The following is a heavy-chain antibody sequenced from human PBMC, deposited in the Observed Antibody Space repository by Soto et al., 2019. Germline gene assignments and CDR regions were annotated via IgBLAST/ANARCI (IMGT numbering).Heavy chain of an antibody. V-gene: IGHV4-31*03. Sequence: QVQLQESGPGLLKPSQTLYLTCTVSGGSILNGGHYVTWIRQHPGKGLEWIGRIFFNGNTHYNPALKRRLTFSLVTAKHQFSLKLTSVTAAETAIYYCAGDNGGGMLDFWGPGTLVTASS. CDR2: IFFNGNT. D-gene: IGHD2-15*01. CDR3: AGDNGGGMLDF. J-gene: IGHJ4*02. CDR1: GGSILNGGHY.